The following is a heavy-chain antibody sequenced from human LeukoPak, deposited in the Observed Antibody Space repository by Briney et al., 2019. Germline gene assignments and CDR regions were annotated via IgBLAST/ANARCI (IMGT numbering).Heavy chain of an antibody. Sequence: SETLSLTCTVSGDSISSYYWSWIRQPAGKGLECIGRIYVTGSTNYNPSLKSRVTMSVDTSKNQFSLKLSSVTAADTAVYYCARGIAAALAFVYWGQGTLVTVSS. CDR1: GDSISSYY. CDR3: ARGIAAALAFVY. D-gene: IGHD6-13*01. CDR2: IYVTGST. J-gene: IGHJ4*02. V-gene: IGHV4-4*07.